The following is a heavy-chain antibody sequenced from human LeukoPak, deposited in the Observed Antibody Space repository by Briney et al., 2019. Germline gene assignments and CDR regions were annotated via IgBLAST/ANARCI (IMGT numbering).Heavy chain of an antibody. V-gene: IGHV4-59*01. CDR2: IYYSGST. D-gene: IGHD3-3*01. CDR3: ASTPTYYEFWRGYYS. Sequence: SETLSLTCTVSGGSISSYCWSWIRQPPGKGLEWIGYIYYSGSTNYNPSLKSRVTISVDTSKNQFSLKLSSVTAADTAVYYCASTPTYYEFWRGYYSWGQGTLVTVSS. CDR1: GGSISSYC. J-gene: IGHJ4*02.